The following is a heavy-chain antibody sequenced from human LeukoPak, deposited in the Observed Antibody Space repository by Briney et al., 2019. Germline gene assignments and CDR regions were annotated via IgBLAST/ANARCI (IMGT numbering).Heavy chain of an antibody. CDR3: AKDRGWGSGDYPSMLFDI. Sequence: GGSLRLSCAASGFTFSRYAMSWVRQAPGKGLEWVSAISGSGGSTYYADSVKGRFTISRDNSKNTLYLQMNSLGAEDTAVYYCAKDRGWGSGDYPSMLFDIWGQGTMVTVSS. CDR1: GFTFSRYA. J-gene: IGHJ3*02. D-gene: IGHD4-17*01. CDR2: ISGSGGST. V-gene: IGHV3-23*01.